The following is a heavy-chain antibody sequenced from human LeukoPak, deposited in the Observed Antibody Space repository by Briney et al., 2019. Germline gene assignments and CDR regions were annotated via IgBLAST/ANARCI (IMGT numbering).Heavy chain of an antibody. Sequence: PGGSLRLSCAASGFTFSSYSMNWVRQAPGKGLEWVSSISSSSSNIYYVDSVKGRFTISRDNAKNSLYLQMNSLRAEDTAVYYCARLKTYYYGSGSYLYFDYWGQGTLVTVSS. V-gene: IGHV3-21*01. J-gene: IGHJ4*02. D-gene: IGHD3-10*01. CDR1: GFTFSSYS. CDR2: ISSSSSNI. CDR3: ARLKTYYYGSGSYLYFDY.